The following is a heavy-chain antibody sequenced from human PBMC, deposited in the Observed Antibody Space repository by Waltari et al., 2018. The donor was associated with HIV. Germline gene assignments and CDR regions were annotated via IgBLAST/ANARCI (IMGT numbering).Heavy chain of an antibody. V-gene: IGHV3-72*01. CDR1: RPTFSDHF. J-gene: IGHJ4*02. CDR3: SRDFGF. Sequence: VQLGEYGGDLVQPGGSVGRPCEAARPTFSDHFMDWVSRAPGKGLEWVARSSNKAASFTPYYAASVRGRFIISRDDSKSSVFLQINSLKTEDTAVYYCSRDFGFWGPGTLVTVSS. CDR2: SSNKAASFTP. D-gene: IGHD3-3*01.